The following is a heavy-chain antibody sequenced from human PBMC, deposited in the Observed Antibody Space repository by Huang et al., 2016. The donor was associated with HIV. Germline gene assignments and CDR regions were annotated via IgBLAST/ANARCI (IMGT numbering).Heavy chain of an antibody. CDR3: ARDATKNPRGWFDP. V-gene: IGHV4-34*02. J-gene: IGHJ5*02. CDR2: INNLGSP. Sequence: QVHLQQWGAGLLKSAETLSLTCAVYGGALSGYYWSWLRQTPGKGLEWIGEINNLGSPNYNPSLKSRVAISMDVSKKQFSLKLRSISDADTAVYFCARDATKNPRGWFDPWGQGTLVTVSS. CDR1: GGALSGYY. D-gene: IGHD3-10*01.